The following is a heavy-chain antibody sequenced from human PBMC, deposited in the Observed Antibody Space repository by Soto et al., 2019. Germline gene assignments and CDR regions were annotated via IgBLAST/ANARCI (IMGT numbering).Heavy chain of an antibody. CDR3: ARDRDDYGSGNYYNRIDF. Sequence: QVPLVQSGAEVKKPGSSVKVSCKASGGIFSTYAISWLRRAPGQGLEWMGGIIPIFGTPNYAQRFQGRVTITPDESTSGAYMELSRLRSEDTAVYYCARDRDDYGSGNYYNRIDFWGQGTLVTVSS. J-gene: IGHJ4*02. V-gene: IGHV1-69*01. D-gene: IGHD3-10*01. CDR1: GGIFSTYA. CDR2: IIPIFGTP.